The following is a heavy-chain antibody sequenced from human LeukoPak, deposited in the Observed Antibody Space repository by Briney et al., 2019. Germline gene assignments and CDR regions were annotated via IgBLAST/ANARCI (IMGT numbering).Heavy chain of an antibody. CDR1: GFTFSSYG. J-gene: IGHJ3*02. CDR3: AKAWLWDAFDI. Sequence: GGSLRLSCAASGFTFSSYGMHWVRQAPGKGLEWVAVISYDGSNKYYADSVKGRFTISRDNSKNTLYLQMNSLRAEDTAVYYCAKAWLWDAFDIWGQGTMVTVSS. CDR2: ISYDGSNK. D-gene: IGHD3-22*01. V-gene: IGHV3-30*18.